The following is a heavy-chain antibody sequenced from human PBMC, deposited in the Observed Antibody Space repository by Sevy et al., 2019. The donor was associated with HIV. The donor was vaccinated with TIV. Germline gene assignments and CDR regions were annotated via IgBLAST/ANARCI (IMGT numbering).Heavy chain of an antibody. Sequence: ASVKVSCKASGYTFNTYGISWVRQAPGQGLEWMVWISSYYGNTNFAQKFQGRVTMTTDTITNTAYMALTSLRSDDTAVYYCARERTRWQQLVEYYLGMDVWGQGTTVTVSS. V-gene: IGHV1-18*01. J-gene: IGHJ6*02. D-gene: IGHD6-13*01. CDR1: GYTFNTYG. CDR3: ARERTRWQQLVEYYLGMDV. CDR2: ISSYYGNT.